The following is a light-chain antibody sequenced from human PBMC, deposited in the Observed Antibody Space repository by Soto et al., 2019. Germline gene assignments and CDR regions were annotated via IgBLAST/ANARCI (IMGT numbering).Light chain of an antibody. CDR1: SSDIGTYDY. CDR2: EVT. Sequence: QSALTQPASVSGSPGQSITISCTGTSSDIGTYDYVSWYQHHPGKAPKLMIYEVTNRPSGVSDRFSGSKSGKTASLTISGPRAEDEADYYCSSYTPPPTPVVFGGGTKLTVL. J-gene: IGLJ2*01. V-gene: IGLV2-14*01. CDR3: SSYTPPPTPVV.